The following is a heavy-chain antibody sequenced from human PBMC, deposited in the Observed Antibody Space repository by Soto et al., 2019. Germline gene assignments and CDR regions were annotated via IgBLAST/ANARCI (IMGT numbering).Heavy chain of an antibody. CDR3: AHSRWVYCSTTRCPYYFDY. CDR2: IYWDDDK. CDR1: GFSLSTSGVR. Sequence: QITLKESGPTLVKPTQTLTLTCTFSGFSLSTSGVRVGWIRQPPGKALEWLALIYWDDDKRYSPSLKSRLTITTATXXTXVXXTMTNMDPVDTATYYCAHSRWVYCSTTRCPYYFDYWGQGTLVTVSS. D-gene: IGHD2-2*01. V-gene: IGHV2-5*02. J-gene: IGHJ4*02.